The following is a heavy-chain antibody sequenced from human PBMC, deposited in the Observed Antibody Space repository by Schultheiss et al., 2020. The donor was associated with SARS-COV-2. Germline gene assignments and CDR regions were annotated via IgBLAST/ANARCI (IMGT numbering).Heavy chain of an antibody. CDR2: ISGSGGST. CDR3: ARGNYYGSGSYEGAWAFDI. D-gene: IGHD3-10*01. CDR1: GFTFSSYA. Sequence: GGSLRLSCAASGFTFSSYAMSWVRQAPGKGLEWVSAISGSGGSTYYADSVKGRFTISRDNAKNTLYLQMNSLRAEDTAVYYCARGNYYGSGSYEGAWAFDIWGQGTMVTVSS. V-gene: IGHV3-23*01. J-gene: IGHJ3*02.